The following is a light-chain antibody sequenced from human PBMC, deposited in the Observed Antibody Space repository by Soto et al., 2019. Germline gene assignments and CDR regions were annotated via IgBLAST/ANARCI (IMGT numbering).Light chain of an antibody. CDR2: KIS. Sequence: DVVMTQFPLSLSAIAGQPASISCRSSQSPVTSDGNTYLNWFHQRPGQSPRGLIYKISNRTSGVPERFIGSASGTEFTLKISRVEAEDVGIYYCMQGTSWPYTFGQGTKLDI. CDR1: QSPVTSDGNTY. CDR3: MQGTSWPYT. J-gene: IGKJ2*01. V-gene: IGKV2-30*01.